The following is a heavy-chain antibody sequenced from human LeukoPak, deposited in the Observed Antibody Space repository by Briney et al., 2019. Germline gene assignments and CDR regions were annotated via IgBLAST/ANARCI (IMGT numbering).Heavy chain of an antibody. CDR1: GYTFTGYY. Sequence: ASVKVSCKASGYTFTGYYMHWVRQAPGQGLEWMGRINPNSGGTNYAQEFQGRGTMTRDTSISTAFMELSRLRSDDTAVYYCARPEDGGNAVYWGQGTLVTVSS. V-gene: IGHV1-2*06. CDR2: INPNSGGT. D-gene: IGHD4-23*01. J-gene: IGHJ4*02. CDR3: ARPEDGGNAVY.